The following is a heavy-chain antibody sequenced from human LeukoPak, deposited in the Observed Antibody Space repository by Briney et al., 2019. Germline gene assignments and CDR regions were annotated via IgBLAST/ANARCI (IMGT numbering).Heavy chain of an antibody. V-gene: IGHV3-53*01. CDR1: GFTFSSYA. CDR2: IYSGGNT. D-gene: IGHD3-16*01. CDR3: ARALGMTGAFDI. J-gene: IGHJ3*02. Sequence: GGSLRLSCAASGFTFSSYAMSWVRQAPGKGLEWVSVIYSGGNTYYADSVKGRFTISRDNSKNTLYLQMNSLRAEDTAVYYCARALGMTGAFDIWGQGTMVTVSS.